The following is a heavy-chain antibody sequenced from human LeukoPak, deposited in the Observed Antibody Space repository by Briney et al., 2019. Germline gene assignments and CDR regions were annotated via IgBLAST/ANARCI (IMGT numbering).Heavy chain of an antibody. J-gene: IGHJ5*02. CDR1: GYSFTSYW. CDR2: IYPGDSDT. D-gene: IGHD6-13*01. V-gene: IGHV5-51*01. Sequence: GESLKISCKGSGYSFTSYWIGWVRQMPGKGLEWMGIIYPGDSDTRYSPSFQGKVTISADKSISTAYLQWSSLKASDTAMYYCARPGYSSRWYWENWLDPWGQGTLVTVSS. CDR3: ARPGYSSRWYWENWLDP.